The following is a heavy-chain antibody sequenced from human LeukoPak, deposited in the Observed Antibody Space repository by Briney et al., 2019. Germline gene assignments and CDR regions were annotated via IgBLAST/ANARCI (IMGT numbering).Heavy chain of an antibody. CDR2: IGQDGTEK. CDR1: GLIFGNYW. CDR3: ATDGFCSGGACFRKNDF. Sequence: GGSLRLSCAASGLIFGNYWMTWVRQAPGKGLEWVASIGQDGTEKFYVGSAEGRFTISRDNAKNSLYVQMNSLSAEDTALYFCATDGFCSGGACFRKNDFWGQGTLVTVSS. D-gene: IGHD2-15*01. V-gene: IGHV3-7*01. J-gene: IGHJ4*02.